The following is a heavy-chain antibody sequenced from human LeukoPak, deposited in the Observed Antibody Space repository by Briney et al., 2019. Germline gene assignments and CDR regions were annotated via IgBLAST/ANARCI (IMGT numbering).Heavy chain of an antibody. Sequence: QPGGSLRFSCAASGFTFSIYWMSWVRQAPGKGLEWVANIKQNGSEKYYVDSVKGRFTISRDNAKSSLYLQMNSLRAEDTAVYYCARGSDSSSPDFDYWGQGTLVTVSS. CDR2: IKQNGSEK. CDR3: ARGSDSSSPDFDY. J-gene: IGHJ4*02. V-gene: IGHV3-7*01. CDR1: GFTFSIYW. D-gene: IGHD6-6*01.